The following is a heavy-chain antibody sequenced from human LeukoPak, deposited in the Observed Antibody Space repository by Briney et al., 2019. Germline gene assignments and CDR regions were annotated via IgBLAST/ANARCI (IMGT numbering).Heavy chain of an antibody. J-gene: IGHJ4*02. CDR1: GFTFSSYD. Sequence: PGGSLRLSCAASGFTFSSYDMHWVRQATGKGLEWVSAIGTAGDTYYPGSVKGRFTISRENAKNSLYLQMNSLRVEDTAVYYCARPAAVTPGTAYWGQGTLVTVSS. CDR2: IGTAGDT. CDR3: ARPAAVTPGTAY. V-gene: IGHV3-13*01. D-gene: IGHD6-13*01.